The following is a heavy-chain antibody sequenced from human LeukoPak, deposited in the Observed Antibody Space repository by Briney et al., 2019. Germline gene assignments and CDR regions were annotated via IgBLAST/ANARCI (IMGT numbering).Heavy chain of an antibody. Sequence: GGSLRLSCAASGFTFSDYYMSWIRQAPGEGLEWVSYISSSGSTIYYADSVKGRFTIPRDNAKNSLYLQMNSLRAEDTAVYYCARDLLAVAGLFDIWGQGTMVTVSS. V-gene: IGHV3-11*01. CDR2: ISSSGSTI. D-gene: IGHD6-19*01. J-gene: IGHJ3*02. CDR3: ARDLLAVAGLFDI. CDR1: GFTFSDYY.